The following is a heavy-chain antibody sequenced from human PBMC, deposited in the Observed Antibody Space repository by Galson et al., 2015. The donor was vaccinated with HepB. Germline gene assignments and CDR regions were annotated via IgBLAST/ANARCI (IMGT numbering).Heavy chain of an antibody. CDR1: GFTFSAYS. J-gene: IGHJ4*02. D-gene: IGHD3-10*01. CDR3: ARGEYGSGSYFFDY. CDR2: ISRSSSSM. Sequence: SLRLSCAASGFTFSAYSMNWLRQAPGRGLEWVSHISRSSSSMYYADSVKGRFTISRDSAKNSVYLQMNSLRDEDTAVYYCARGEYGSGSYFFDYWGQGTLVTVSS. V-gene: IGHV3-48*02.